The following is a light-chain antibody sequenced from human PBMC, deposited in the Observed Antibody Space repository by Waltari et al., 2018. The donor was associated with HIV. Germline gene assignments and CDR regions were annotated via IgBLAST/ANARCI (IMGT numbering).Light chain of an antibody. CDR2: SAS. Sequence: EIVLTQSPRLLSLSPGERTTLSCRASQSVGGNSLAWFRQKAGQPPRLLIYSASNRATGVPDRFIGSGSGGDFSLIISRLEPEDFAVYFCQQYDESPVTFGQGTRVEF. J-gene: IGKJ1*01. CDR1: QSVGGNS. V-gene: IGKV3-20*01. CDR3: QQYDESPVT.